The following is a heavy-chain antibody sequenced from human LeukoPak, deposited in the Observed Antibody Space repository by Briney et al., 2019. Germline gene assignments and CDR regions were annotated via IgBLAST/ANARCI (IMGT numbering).Heavy chain of an antibody. J-gene: IGHJ4*02. CDR2: IYTSGST. V-gene: IGHV4-61*02. D-gene: IGHD6-13*01. Sequence: SETLSLTCTVSGGSISSGSYYWSWIRQPAGKGLEWIGRIYTSGSTNYNPSLKSRVTISVDTSKNQFSLKPSSVTAADTAVYYCAGGEAAAGTIDYWGQGTLVTVSS. CDR3: AGGEAAAGTIDY. CDR1: GGSISSGSYY.